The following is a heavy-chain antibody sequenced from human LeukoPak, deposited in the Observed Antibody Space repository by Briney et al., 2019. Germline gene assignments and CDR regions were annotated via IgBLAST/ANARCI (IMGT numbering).Heavy chain of an antibody. CDR2: ISRDTDGART. D-gene: IGHD3-3*01. CDR3: ARCRDYDFWSGSAVDY. V-gene: IGHV3-74*01. CDR1: GFSVSSKW. J-gene: IGHJ4*02. Sequence: GGSLRLSCAASGFSVSSKWMHWVRQAPGEGLMWVSLISRDTDGARTNYADSVKGRFTISRDYAKNTVYLQMNSLRAEDTAVYYCARCRDYDFWSGSAVDYWGQGTLVTVSS.